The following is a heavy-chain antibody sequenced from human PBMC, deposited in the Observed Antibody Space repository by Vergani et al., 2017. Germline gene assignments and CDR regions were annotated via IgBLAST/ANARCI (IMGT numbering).Heavy chain of an antibody. CDR1: GFTFSSYW. CDR2: IKHDGSEK. Sequence: EVQLVESGGGLVQPGGSLRLSCAASGFTFSSYWMSWVRQAPGKGLEWVANIKHDGSEKYYVDSVKGRFTISRDNAKNSLYLQMNSLRAEDTAVYYCARDLRPTVVPAALGYWGQGTLVTVSS. CDR3: ARDLRPTVVPAALGY. J-gene: IGHJ4*02. V-gene: IGHV3-7*01. D-gene: IGHD2-2*01.